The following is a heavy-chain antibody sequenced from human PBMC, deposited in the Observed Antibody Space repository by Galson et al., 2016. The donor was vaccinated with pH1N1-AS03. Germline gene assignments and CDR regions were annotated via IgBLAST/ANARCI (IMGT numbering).Heavy chain of an antibody. V-gene: IGHV3-23*01. Sequence: SLRLSCAASGFTFSSYAMIWVRQAPGKGLEWVSAISGSGGSTYYADSVKGRFTISRDNSKDTLYLQMNSLRAEDKAVYYCAKGEMRVDYWGQGTLVTVSS. CDR2: ISGSGGST. CDR3: AKGEMRVDY. J-gene: IGHJ4*02. D-gene: IGHD5-24*01. CDR1: GFTFSSYA.